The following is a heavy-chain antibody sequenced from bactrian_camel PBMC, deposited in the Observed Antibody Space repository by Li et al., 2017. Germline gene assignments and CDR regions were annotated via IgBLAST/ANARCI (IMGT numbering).Heavy chain of an antibody. CDR2: IDMNGDV. D-gene: IGHD2*01. Sequence: HVQLVESGGGSVQVGGSLRLSCEASTLDLAGRCVGWFRQVPGKEREVVATIDMNGDVGYADSVKGRFSLSYAGRTLLLQMNSLKPEDTAMYYCAANFGPYCSGPYLARRANFLGQGTQFTVS. V-gene: IGHV3S55*01. J-gene: IGHJ4*01. CDR1: TLDLAGRC.